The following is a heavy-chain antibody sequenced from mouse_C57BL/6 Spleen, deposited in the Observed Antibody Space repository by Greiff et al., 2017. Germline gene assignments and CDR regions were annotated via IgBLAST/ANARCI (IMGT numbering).Heavy chain of an antibody. CDR2: IDPSDSYT. CDR3: ERSTNYYGSSGFDY. V-gene: IGHV1-69*01. CDR1: GYTFTSYW. J-gene: IGHJ2*01. Sequence: QVQLQQPGAELVMPGASVKLSCKASGYTFTSYWMHWVKQRPGQGLEWIGEIDPSDSYTNYNQKFKGKSTLTVDKSSSTAYMQLSSLTSEDSAVYYCERSTNYYGSSGFDYWGQGTTLTVSS. D-gene: IGHD1-1*01.